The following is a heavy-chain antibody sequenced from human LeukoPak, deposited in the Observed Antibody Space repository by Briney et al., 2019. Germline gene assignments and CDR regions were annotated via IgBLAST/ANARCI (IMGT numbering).Heavy chain of an antibody. J-gene: IGHJ6*03. CDR3: AKNYADYHMDV. CDR1: GFNINYYY. D-gene: IGHD1-7*01. V-gene: IGHV3-66*01. CDR2: IYSDGTT. Sequence: GGSLRLSCAASGFNINYYYMSWVRQSPGKGLEWVSVIYSDGTTYYTDSVKGRFTISRDNSKSTLYLQMTSLRAEDTAVYYCAKNYADYHMDVWGKGTTVTISS.